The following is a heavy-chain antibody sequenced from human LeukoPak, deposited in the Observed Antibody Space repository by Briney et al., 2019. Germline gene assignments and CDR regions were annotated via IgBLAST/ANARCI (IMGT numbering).Heavy chain of an antibody. CDR2: INPNSGGT. CDR1: GYTFTGYY. Sequence: ASVKVSCKASGYTFTGYYMHWVRQAPGQGLEWMGWINPNSGGTNYAQKFQGRVTMTRDTSISTAYMELSRLRSDDTAVYYCAREEWVAVAGPFDNWGQGTLVTVSS. D-gene: IGHD6-19*01. CDR3: AREEWVAVAGPFDN. V-gene: IGHV1-2*02. J-gene: IGHJ4*02.